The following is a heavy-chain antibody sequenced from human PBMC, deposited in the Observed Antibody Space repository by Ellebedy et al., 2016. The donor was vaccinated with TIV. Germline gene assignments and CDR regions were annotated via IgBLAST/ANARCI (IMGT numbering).Heavy chain of an antibody. CDR3: AFADCGGDCYPYYFDR. Sequence: GESLRLSXAASGFNFKDYYMTWIRQAPGKGLEWVSYISSSSSYTNYADSVRGRFTISRDNAKNSLYLQMNSLRAEDTAVYYCAFADCGGDCYPYYFDRWGQGALVTVSS. CDR2: ISSSSSYT. CDR1: GFNFKDYY. D-gene: IGHD2-21*02. J-gene: IGHJ4*02. V-gene: IGHV3-11*06.